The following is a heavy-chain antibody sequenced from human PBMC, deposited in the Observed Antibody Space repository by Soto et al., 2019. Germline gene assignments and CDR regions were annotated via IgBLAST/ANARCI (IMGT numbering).Heavy chain of an antibody. Sequence: SETLSLTCTVSGGSISSSSYYWGWIRQPPGQGLEWIGSIYYSGSTYYNPSLRSRVTISVDTSKNQFSLKLSSVTAADTAVYYCARHYPRWYFDLWGRGTLVTVS. V-gene: IGHV4-39*01. CDR3: ARHYPRWYFDL. CDR2: IYYSGST. J-gene: IGHJ2*01. CDR1: GGSISSSSYY.